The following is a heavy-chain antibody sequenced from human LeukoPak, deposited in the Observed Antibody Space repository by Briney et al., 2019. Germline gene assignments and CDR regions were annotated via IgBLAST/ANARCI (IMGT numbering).Heavy chain of an antibody. V-gene: IGHV4-30-2*01. CDR3: ARDRKAEFDP. CDR2: IYHSGST. D-gene: IGHD6-13*01. CDR1: GGSISSGGYS. J-gene: IGHJ5*02. Sequence: SETLSLTCAVSGGSISSGGYSWSWIRQPPGKGLKWIGYIYHSGSTYYNTSLKSRVTISVDRSKNQFSLKLSSVTAADTAVYYCARDRKAEFDPWGQGTLVTVSS.